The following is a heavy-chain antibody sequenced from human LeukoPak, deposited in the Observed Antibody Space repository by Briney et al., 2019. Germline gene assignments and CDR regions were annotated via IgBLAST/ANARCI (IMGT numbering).Heavy chain of an antibody. D-gene: IGHD1-26*01. CDR3: ARGFSGSYYY. Sequence: GGSLRLSCAASGITFSSYSMNWVRQAPGKGLEWVSHISSSSSTIYYADSVKVRFTISRDNAKNSVYLQMNSLRAEDTAVYYCARGFSGSYYYWGQGTLVTVSS. V-gene: IGHV3-48*04. J-gene: IGHJ4*02. CDR1: GITFSSYS. CDR2: ISSSSSTI.